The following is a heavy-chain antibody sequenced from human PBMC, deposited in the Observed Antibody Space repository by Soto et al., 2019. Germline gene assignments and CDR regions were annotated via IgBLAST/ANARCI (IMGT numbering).Heavy chain of an antibody. CDR2: IIPIFGTA. CDR1: GGTFSSYA. J-gene: IGHJ6*02. CDR3: ASSVVVTATVGYYGTDV. V-gene: IGHV1-69*13. Sequence: ASVKVSCKASGGTFSSYAISWVRQAPGQGLEWMGGIIPIFGTANYAQKFQGRVTITADESTSTAYMELSSLRSEDTAVYYCASSVVVTATVGYYGTDVWGQGTTVTVSS. D-gene: IGHD2-21*02.